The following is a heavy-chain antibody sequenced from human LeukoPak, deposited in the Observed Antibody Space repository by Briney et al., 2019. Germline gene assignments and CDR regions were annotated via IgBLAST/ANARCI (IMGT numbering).Heavy chain of an antibody. V-gene: IGHV3-66*01. CDR1: GFTVSSNY. CDR3: ARDRISSSWYPVDYFDY. Sequence: GGSLRLSCAASGFTVSSNYMSWVRQAPGKGLEWVSVIYSGGSTYYADSVKGRFTISRDNSKNTLYLQMNSLRAEDTAVYYCARDRISSSWYPVDYFDYWGQGTLVTVSS. J-gene: IGHJ4*02. CDR2: IYSGGST. D-gene: IGHD6-13*01.